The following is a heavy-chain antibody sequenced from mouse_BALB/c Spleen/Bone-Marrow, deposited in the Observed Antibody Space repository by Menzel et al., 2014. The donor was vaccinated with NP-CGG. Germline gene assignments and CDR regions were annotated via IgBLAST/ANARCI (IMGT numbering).Heavy chain of an antibody. J-gene: IGHJ4*01. V-gene: IGHV2-9*02. CDR3: ARGSYFYSMDY. CDR1: GFSLASYG. Sequence: VMLVESGPGLVAPSQSLTITCTTSGFSLASYGVHWVRQPPGKGLEWLGVMWAGGSTNYNSALMSKLSISKDNSKSLVFLKMNRLQTHDTAMYSCARGSYFYSMDYWGQGTSVTVSS. CDR2: MWAGGST.